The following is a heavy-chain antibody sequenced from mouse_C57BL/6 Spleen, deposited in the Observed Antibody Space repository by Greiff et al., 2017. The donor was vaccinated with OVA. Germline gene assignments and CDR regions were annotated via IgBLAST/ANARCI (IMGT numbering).Heavy chain of an antibody. Sequence: QLQQSGAELMKPGASVKLSCKATGYTFTGYWIEWVKQRPGHGLEWIGEILPGSGSTNYNEKCKGKATFTADTSSNTAYMQLSSLTTDDSAIYYCARAYYYGSSYGYCDVWGTGTTVTVSS. CDR3: ARAYYYGSSYGYCDV. CDR1: GYTFTGYW. V-gene: IGHV1-9*01. D-gene: IGHD1-1*01. J-gene: IGHJ1*03. CDR2: ILPGSGST.